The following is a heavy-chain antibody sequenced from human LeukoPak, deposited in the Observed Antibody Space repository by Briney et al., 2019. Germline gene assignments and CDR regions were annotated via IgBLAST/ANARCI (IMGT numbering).Heavy chain of an antibody. Sequence: SETLSLTCAVYGGSFSGYYWGWIRQPPGRGLEWIGEINHSGSTNYNPSLKSRVTISVDTSKNQFSLKLSSVTAADTAVYYCARVRWELQPYYYYYMDVWGKGTTVTVSS. CDR2: INHSGST. CDR1: GGSFSGYY. D-gene: IGHD1-26*01. J-gene: IGHJ6*03. V-gene: IGHV4-34*01. CDR3: ARVRWELQPYYYYYMDV.